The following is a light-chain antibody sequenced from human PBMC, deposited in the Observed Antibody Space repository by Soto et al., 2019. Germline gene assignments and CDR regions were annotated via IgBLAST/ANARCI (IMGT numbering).Light chain of an antibody. V-gene: IGKV4-1*01. CDR3: QQYYSTLLLT. CDR1: QSVLYSSNNKNY. CDR2: WAS. Sequence: DIVMTQSPDSLAVSLGERATINCKSSQSVLYSSNNKNYLAWYQQKPGQPPKLLIYWASTRESGVPVRFSGSVSETDFPLTIRSLQAEDVAVYYCQQYYSTLLLTFCVWTKVEIK. J-gene: IGKJ4*01.